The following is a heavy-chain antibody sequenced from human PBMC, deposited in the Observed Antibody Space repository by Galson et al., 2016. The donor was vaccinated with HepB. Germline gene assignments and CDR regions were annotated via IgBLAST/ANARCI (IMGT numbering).Heavy chain of an antibody. J-gene: IGHJ5*02. D-gene: IGHD3-22*01. CDR2: IYYSGST. Sequence: TLSLTCTVSGGSISRGGFFWGWIRQHPGKGLEWIGYIYYSGSTYYNPSLKSRVTISVDTSKNQFSLKLTSVTAADTAVYYCARGKEVVITPDDLPGSPFDPWGQGTLVTVSS. CDR3: ARGKEVVITPDDLPGSPFDP. V-gene: IGHV4-31*03. CDR1: GGSISRGGFF.